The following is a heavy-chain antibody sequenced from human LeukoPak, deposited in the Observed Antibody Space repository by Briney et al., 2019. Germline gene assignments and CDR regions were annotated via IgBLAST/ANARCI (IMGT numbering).Heavy chain of an antibody. V-gene: IGHV3-30*03. CDR2: ISYDGSHK. D-gene: IGHD4/OR15-4a*01. J-gene: IGHJ6*02. Sequence: GTSLRLSCAASGFTFSSYGMHWVRQAPGKGLERVAVISYDGSHKYSADSVKGRFTISRDNSKNTLYLQMNSLRTEDTAVYFCSASRPHYGDYYGLDVWGHGTTVTVSS. CDR1: GFTFSSYG. CDR3: SASRPHYGDYYGLDV.